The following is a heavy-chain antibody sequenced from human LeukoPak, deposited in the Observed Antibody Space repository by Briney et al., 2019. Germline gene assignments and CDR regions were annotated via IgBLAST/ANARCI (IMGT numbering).Heavy chain of an antibody. D-gene: IGHD3-10*01. CDR2: INPSGGST. V-gene: IGHV1-46*01. CDR3: ARDLDRLLWFGELPPSYNYGMDV. Sequence: GASVKVSCKASVYTFTSYYMHWVRQAPVQGLEWMGIINPSGGSTSYAQKFQGRVTMTRGTSRSTVYMELSGLRSEDTAVYYCARDLDRLLWFGELPPSYNYGMDVGGKGTTVSVSS. J-gene: IGHJ6*04. CDR1: VYTFTSYY.